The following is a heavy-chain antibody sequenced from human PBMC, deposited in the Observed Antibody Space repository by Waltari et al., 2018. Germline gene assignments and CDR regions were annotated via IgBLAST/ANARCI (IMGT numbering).Heavy chain of an antibody. D-gene: IGHD1-1*01. J-gene: IGHJ4*02. CDR2: RKPNSYNT. CDR3: ARGIRNELFSDY. V-gene: IGHV1-8*03. Sequence: QVQLVQSGAEVQKPGASVKVSCKTSGYTFSNSDITWVRQATGRGLEWMGWRKPNSYNTGFGQGFRGRVTFTTETSTTTAYMELTNLRSEDTGMYYCARGIRNELFSDYWGQGTLVTVSS. CDR1: GYTFSNSD.